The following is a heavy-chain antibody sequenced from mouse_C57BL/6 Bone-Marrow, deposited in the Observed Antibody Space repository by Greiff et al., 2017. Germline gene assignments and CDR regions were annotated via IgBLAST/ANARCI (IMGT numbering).Heavy chain of an antibody. CDR2: ISYDGSN. CDR3: ASSNYGYFDY. Sequence: EVQLQESGPGLVKPSQSLSLTCSVTGYSITSGYYWNWIRQFPGNKLEWMGYISYDGSNNYNPSLKNRISITRDTSKNHFFLKLNSVTTEDTATYYCASSNYGYFDYWGQGTTLTVSS. V-gene: IGHV3-6*01. CDR1: GYSITSGYY. J-gene: IGHJ2*01. D-gene: IGHD2-5*01.